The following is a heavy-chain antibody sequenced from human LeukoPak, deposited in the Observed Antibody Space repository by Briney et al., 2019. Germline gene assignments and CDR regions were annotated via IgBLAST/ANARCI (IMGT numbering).Heavy chain of an antibody. J-gene: IGHJ4*02. Sequence: GGSLRLSCAASGFTFSDYFMNWIRQAPGKGLEWVSYISSSGNTIYYADSVEGRFTISRGNAKNSLYLQMNSLRAEDTAVYYCASGKMYSSTWPDYWGQGTLVTVSS. V-gene: IGHV3-11*01. CDR3: ASGKMYSSTWPDY. CDR2: ISSSGNTI. D-gene: IGHD6-13*01. CDR1: GFTFSDYF.